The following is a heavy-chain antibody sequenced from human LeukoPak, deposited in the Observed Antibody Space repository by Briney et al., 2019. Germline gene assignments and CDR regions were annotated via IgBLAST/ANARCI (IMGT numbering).Heavy chain of an antibody. CDR3: AKDPRIYYDSSGYLFDY. V-gene: IGHV3-23*01. CDR2: ISGSGGST. Sequence: GGSLRLSCAASGFTFSSYAMSWVRQAPGKGLEWVSAISGSGGSTYYADSVKGRFTISRDNSKNTLYLQMNSLRAEDTAVYYCAKDPRIYYDSSGYLFDYWGQGTLVTVSS. J-gene: IGHJ4*02. D-gene: IGHD3-22*01. CDR1: GFTFSSYA.